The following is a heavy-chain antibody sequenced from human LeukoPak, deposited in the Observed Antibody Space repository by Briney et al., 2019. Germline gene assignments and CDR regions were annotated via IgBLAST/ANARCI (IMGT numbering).Heavy chain of an antibody. J-gene: IGHJ4*02. V-gene: IGHV3-23*01. CDR1: GFTFSSYA. CDR3: AKERVRYSGYDWDY. Sequence: GGSLRLSCAASGFTFSSYAMSWVRQAPGKGLGWVSAISGSGGSTYYADSVKGRFTISRDNSKNTLYLQMNSLRAEDTAVYYCAKERVRYSGYDWDYWGQGTLVTVSS. D-gene: IGHD5-12*01. CDR2: ISGSGGST.